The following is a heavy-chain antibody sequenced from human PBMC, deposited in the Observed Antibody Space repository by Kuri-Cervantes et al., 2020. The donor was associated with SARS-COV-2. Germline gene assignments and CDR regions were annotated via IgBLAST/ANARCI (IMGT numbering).Heavy chain of an antibody. CDR3: ARDLGYYESSGYYYYYMDV. CDR2: IYYSGST. CDR1: GGSISSHY. J-gene: IGHJ6*03. V-gene: IGHV4-59*11. D-gene: IGHD3-22*01. Sequence: SETLSLTCTVSGGSISSHYWSWIRQPPGKGLEWIGYIYYSGSTNYNPSLKSRVTISVDTSKNQFSLKLSSVTAADTAVYCCARDLGYYESSGYYYYYMDVWGKGTTVTVSS.